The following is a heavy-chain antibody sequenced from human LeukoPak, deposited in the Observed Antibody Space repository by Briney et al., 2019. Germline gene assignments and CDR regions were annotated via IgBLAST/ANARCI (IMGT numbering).Heavy chain of an antibody. V-gene: IGHV4-4*07. CDR2: IYTSGTI. CDR3: ARGYCSGGSCYSYYYYNYMDV. D-gene: IGHD2-15*01. CDR1: GGSISSYY. Sequence: SETLSLTCTVSGGSISSYYWSWIRQPAGTALEWIGRIYTSGTITYNPSLKSRVTMSVDTSKNQFSLKLSSVTAADTAVYYCARGYCSGGSCYSYYYYNYMDVWGKGTTVTVSS. J-gene: IGHJ6*03.